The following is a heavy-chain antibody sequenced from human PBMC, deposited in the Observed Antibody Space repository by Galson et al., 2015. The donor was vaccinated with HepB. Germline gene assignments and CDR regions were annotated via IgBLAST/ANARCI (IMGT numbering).Heavy chain of an antibody. D-gene: IGHD5-18*01. CDR2: IGAYNGNT. Sequence: SVKVSCKASGYTFTSYGISWVRQAPGQGLEWMGWIGAYNGNTNYAQKLQGRVTMTTDTSTSTAYMELRSLRSDDTAVYYCARAGYSYGPLVGAFDIWGRGTIVTVSS. CDR1: GYTFTSYG. CDR3: ARAGYSYGPLVGAFDI. V-gene: IGHV1-18*04. J-gene: IGHJ3*02.